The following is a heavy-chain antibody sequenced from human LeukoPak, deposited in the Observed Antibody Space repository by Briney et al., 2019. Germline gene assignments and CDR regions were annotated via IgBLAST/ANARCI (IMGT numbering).Heavy chain of an antibody. CDR2: ISSKGGST. V-gene: IGHV3-64*01. J-gene: IGHJ6*02. CDR3: ARVSGYYYGMDV. Sequence: PGGSLRLSCAASGFTFSSYAMHWVRQAPGKGLEYVSAISSKGGSTYYANSVKGRFTISRDNSKNTLYLQMGSLRAEDMAVYYCARVSGYYYGMDVWGQGTTVTVSS. CDR1: GFTFSSYA.